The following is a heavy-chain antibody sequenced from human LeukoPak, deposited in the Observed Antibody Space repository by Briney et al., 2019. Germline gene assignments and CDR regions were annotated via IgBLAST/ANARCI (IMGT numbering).Heavy chain of an antibody. CDR2: ISSNGGST. J-gene: IGHJ4*02. CDR1: GFTFSSYA. D-gene: IGHD1-26*01. Sequence: GGSLRLSCAASGFTFSSYAMHWVRQAPGKGLEYVSAISSNGGSTYYANSVKGRFTISRDNSESTLYLQMGSLRAEDTAVYYCARTPSGRYSDYWGQGTLVTVSS. CDR3: ARTPSGRYSDY. V-gene: IGHV3-64*01.